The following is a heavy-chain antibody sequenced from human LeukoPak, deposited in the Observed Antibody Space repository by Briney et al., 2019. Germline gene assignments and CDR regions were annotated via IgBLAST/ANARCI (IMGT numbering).Heavy chain of an antibody. CDR1: GGTFNNSA. CDR3: ARDDYVWGSYRSGDY. D-gene: IGHD3-16*02. CDR2: IMPLFGTA. Sequence: GASVKVSCKTSGGTFNNSAISWVRQAPGQGLEWLGGIMPLFGTAGYAQKFQGRVTITKDESTRTVYLELTSLTSDDTAMYYCARDDYVWGSYRSGDYWGQGTLVTVSS. V-gene: IGHV1-69*05. J-gene: IGHJ4*02.